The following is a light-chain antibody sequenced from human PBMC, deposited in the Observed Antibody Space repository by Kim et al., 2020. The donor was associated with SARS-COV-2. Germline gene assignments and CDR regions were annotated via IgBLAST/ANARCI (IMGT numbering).Light chain of an antibody. CDR3: QQYGNSPHT. CDR1: QSVSSSY. CDR2: GAS. J-gene: IGKJ1*01. Sequence: LSPGERATPPCRASQSVSSSYLAWYQQKPGQAPRLLIYGASSRATGVPDRFSGSGSGTDFTLTITRLEPEDFAVYYCQQYGNSPHTFGQGTKVDIK. V-gene: IGKV3-20*01.